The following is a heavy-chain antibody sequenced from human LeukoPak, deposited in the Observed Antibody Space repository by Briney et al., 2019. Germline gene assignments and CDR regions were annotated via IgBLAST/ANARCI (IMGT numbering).Heavy chain of an antibody. V-gene: IGHV4-34*01. J-gene: IGHJ4*02. CDR3: ARGRGVVVPGAPDY. Sequence: PSETLSLTCAVYGGSFSGYYWSWIRQPPGKGLEWIGEINHSRSTNYNPSLKSRVTISVDTSKNQFSLKLSSVTAADTAVYYCARGRGVVVPGAPDYWGQGTLVTVSS. CDR2: INHSRST. D-gene: IGHD2-2*01. CDR1: GGSFSGYY.